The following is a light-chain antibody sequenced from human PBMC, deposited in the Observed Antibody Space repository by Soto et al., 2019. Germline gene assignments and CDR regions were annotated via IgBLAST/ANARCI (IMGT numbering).Light chain of an antibody. CDR3: HQYVSSWT. CDR2: GAS. CDR1: QSVSSTY. J-gene: IGKJ1*01. Sequence: EIVLTHSPGTLSLSPCERATLSSRASQSVSSTYVAWYQQKSGQAPRLLIYGASSRATGIPDRFSGSGSGTDFTLTISRLEPEDFAVYYCHQYVSSWTFGQGTKVDI. V-gene: IGKV3-20*01.